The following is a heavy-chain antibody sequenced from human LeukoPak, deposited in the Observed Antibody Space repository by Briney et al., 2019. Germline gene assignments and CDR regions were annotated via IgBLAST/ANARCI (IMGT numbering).Heavy chain of an antibody. D-gene: IGHD4-17*01. J-gene: IGHJ4*02. CDR1: GGSIRSYY. V-gene: IGHV4-59*08. CDR2: IYYTGST. Sequence: SETLSLTCTVSGGSIRSYYWSWIRQPPGKGLEWIGYIYYTGSTRYNPSLKSRVTISMDTSKKQFSLKLSSVTAADTAVYYCARQASPPHLYGDVFYFDYWGQGTLVTVSS. CDR3: ARQASPPHLYGDVFYFDY.